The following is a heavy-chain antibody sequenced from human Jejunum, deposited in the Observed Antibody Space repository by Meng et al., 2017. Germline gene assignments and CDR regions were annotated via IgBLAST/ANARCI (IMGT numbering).Heavy chain of an antibody. J-gene: IGHJ4*02. CDR2: TYYRSKWYI. CDR1: GDSAYSNRSG. CDR3: AGGGLVRSTRGYFDY. Sequence: QIRLHQPGPERVKHSETLSVHCAISGDSAYSNRSGWNWIRQSPSRGLEWLGRTYYRSKWYIDYAVSVKSRITINPDTSKNQFSLHLNSVTPADTAVYYCAGGGLVRSTRGYFDYWGQGTLVTVSS. V-gene: IGHV6-1*01. D-gene: IGHD1-26*01.